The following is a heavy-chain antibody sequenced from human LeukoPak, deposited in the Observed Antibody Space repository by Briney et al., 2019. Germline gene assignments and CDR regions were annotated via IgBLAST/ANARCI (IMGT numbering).Heavy chain of an antibody. D-gene: IGHD2-2*01. CDR2: IYPGDSDT. CDR3: AGHWVRDCSSTSCYATSFDY. Sequence: PGESLKISCKGSGYSFTSYWIGWVRQMPGKGLEWMGIIYPGDSDTRYSPSFQGQVTISADKSISTAYLQWSSLKASDTAMYYCAGHWVRDCSSTSCYATSFDYWGQGTLVTVSS. V-gene: IGHV5-51*01. CDR1: GYSFTSYW. J-gene: IGHJ4*02.